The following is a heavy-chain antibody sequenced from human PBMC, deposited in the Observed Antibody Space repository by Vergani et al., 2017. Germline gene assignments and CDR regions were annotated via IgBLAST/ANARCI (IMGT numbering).Heavy chain of an antibody. Sequence: EVQLVESGGGLIQPGGSLRLSCAASGFTVSSNYMSWVRQAPGQGLEWVSVIYSGGSTYYADSVKGRFTISRDNSKNTVYLQMNSLRAEDTAVYYCARGYYDILTGLDYWGQGTLVTVSS. J-gene: IGHJ4*02. CDR1: GFTVSSNY. V-gene: IGHV3-53*01. CDR3: ARGYYDILTGLDY. CDR2: IYSGGST. D-gene: IGHD3-9*01.